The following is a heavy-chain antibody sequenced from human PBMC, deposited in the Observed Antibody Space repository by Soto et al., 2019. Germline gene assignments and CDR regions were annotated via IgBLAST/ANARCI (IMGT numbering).Heavy chain of an antibody. D-gene: IGHD6-6*01. CDR1: VVSISGRSYY. V-gene: IGHV4-39*01. CDR2: IYYSGLT. J-gene: IGHJ4*02. CDR3: PRHGSS. Sequence: SETLSVTCSFSVVSISGRSYYWGWIRQPPGTGREWIGSIYYSGLTYYNPSLKSRVTISVERSKKQFSLNLTSVTPTDTAFYSCPRHGSSWGKGNMVIVSS.